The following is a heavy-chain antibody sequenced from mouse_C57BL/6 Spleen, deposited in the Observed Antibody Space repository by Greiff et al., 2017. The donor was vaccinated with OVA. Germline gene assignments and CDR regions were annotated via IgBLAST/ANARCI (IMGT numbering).Heavy chain of an antibody. CDR2: IRNKANNHAT. D-gene: IGHD1-1*01. Sequence: DVKLVESGGGLVQPGGSMKLSCAASGFTFSDAWMDWVRQSPEKGLEWVAEIRNKANNHATYYAESVKGRFTISRDDYKSSVYLQMNSLRAEDTGIYYCTRSFITTVVATSDYFDYWGQGTTLTVSS. V-gene: IGHV6-6*01. CDR3: TRSFITTVVATSDYFDY. J-gene: IGHJ2*01. CDR1: GFTFSDAW.